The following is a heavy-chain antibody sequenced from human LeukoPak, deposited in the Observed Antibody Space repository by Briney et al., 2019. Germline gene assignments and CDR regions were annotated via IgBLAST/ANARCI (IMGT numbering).Heavy chain of an antibody. D-gene: IGHD6-13*01. CDR2: ISAYNGNT. CDR1: GYTLAIYG. Sequence: ASVTVSFTASGYTLAIYGISWVRQAPGQGLEWMGWISAYNGNTNYAQKLQGRVTMTTDTSTSTAYMELRSLRSDDTAVYYCARASSIAAAGTIDYWGQGTLVTVSS. CDR3: ARASSIAAAGTIDY. J-gene: IGHJ4*02. V-gene: IGHV1-18*01.